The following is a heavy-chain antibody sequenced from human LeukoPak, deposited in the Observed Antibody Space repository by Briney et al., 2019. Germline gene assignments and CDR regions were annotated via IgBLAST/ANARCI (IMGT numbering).Heavy chain of an antibody. V-gene: IGHV1-18*01. CDR1: GYIFTSYG. D-gene: IGHD3-22*01. J-gene: IGHJ4*02. Sequence: ASVKVSCKASGYIFTSYGISWVRQAPGQGLGWMGWISVYNGNTNYVQKFQGRVTMTTDTSTSTAYMELRSLRSDDTAVYYCARVQPHRIYYDNSDYPTRNDYWGQGTLVTVSS. CDR3: ARVQPHRIYYDNSDYPTRNDY. CDR2: ISVYNGNT.